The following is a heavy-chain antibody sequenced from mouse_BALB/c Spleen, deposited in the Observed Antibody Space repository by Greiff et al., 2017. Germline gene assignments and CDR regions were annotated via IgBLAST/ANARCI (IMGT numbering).Heavy chain of an antibody. CDR3: ARHGMNYGPYFDV. V-gene: IGHV5-6*01. CDR2: ISSGGSYT. CDR1: GFTFSSYG. Sequence: EVKLVESGGDLVKPGGSLKLSCAASGFTFSSYGMSWVRQTPDKRLEWVATISSGGSYTYYPDSVKGRFTISRDNAKNTLYLQMSSLKSEDTAMYYCARHGMNYGPYFDVWGAGTTVTVSS. J-gene: IGHJ1*01. D-gene: IGHD1-2*01.